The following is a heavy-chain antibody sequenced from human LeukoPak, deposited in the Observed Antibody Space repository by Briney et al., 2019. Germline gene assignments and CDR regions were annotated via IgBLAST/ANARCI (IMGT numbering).Heavy chain of an antibody. V-gene: IGHV2-70*11. D-gene: IGHD3-22*01. CDR3: ARETGYYDSSGYFDY. J-gene: IGHJ4*02. CDR1: GFSLSTSGMC. Sequence: ASGPALVKPTQTLTLTCTFSGFSLSTSGMCVSWIRQPPGKALEWLARIDRDDDKYYSTSLKTRLAISKDTSKNQVVLTMTNMDPVDTATYYCARETGYYDSSGYFDYWGQGTLVTVSS. CDR2: IDRDDDK.